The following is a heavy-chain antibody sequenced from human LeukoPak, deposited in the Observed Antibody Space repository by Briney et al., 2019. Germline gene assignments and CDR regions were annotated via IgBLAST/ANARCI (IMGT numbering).Heavy chain of an antibody. J-gene: IGHJ4*02. CDR2: ISSSGSTI. CDR3: ARVGYYDSSGYYYPYNFDY. Sequence: QPGGSLRLSCAASGFTFSSYSMNWVRQAPGKGLEWVSYISSSGSTIYYADSVKGRFTISRDNAKNSLYLQMNSLRAEDTAVYYCARVGYYDSSGYYYPYNFDYWGQGTLVTVSS. D-gene: IGHD3-22*01. V-gene: IGHV3-48*04. CDR1: GFTFSSYS.